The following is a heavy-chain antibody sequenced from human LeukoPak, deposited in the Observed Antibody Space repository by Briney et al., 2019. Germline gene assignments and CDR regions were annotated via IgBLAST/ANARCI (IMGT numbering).Heavy chain of an antibody. D-gene: IGHD2/OR15-2a*01. Sequence: SDTLSLTCAVYGGSFSGYYWSWVRQPPGKGLEWIGEINHSGSTNYNPSLKSRVTISVDTSKNQFSLKLSSVTAADTAVYYCARGLLRRWFDPWGQGTLVTVSS. V-gene: IGHV4-34*01. J-gene: IGHJ5*02. CDR1: GGSFSGYY. CDR3: ARGLLRRWFDP. CDR2: INHSGST.